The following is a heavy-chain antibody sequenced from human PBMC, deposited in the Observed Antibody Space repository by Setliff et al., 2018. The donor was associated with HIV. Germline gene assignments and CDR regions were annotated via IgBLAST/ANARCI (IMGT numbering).Heavy chain of an antibody. D-gene: IGHD4-17*01. CDR1: GGSISGYY. CDR2: IYPSGST. Sequence: SETLSLTCTVSGGSISGYYWSWIRQPAGKGLEWIGRIYPSGSTSYNPSLQSRVVMSVDTSKNQFSLRLISVTAADTAVYFCARVSKGDYGGNFDSWGQGTLFTASS. J-gene: IGHJ4*02. CDR3: ARVSKGDYGGNFDS. V-gene: IGHV4-4*07.